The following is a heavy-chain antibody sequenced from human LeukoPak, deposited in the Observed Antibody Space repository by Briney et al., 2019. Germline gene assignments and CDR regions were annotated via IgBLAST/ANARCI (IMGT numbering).Heavy chain of an antibody. CDR3: ARRYCTSTSCYGNTFYFDY. V-gene: IGHV3-64*01. J-gene: IGHJ4*02. CDR2: ITSDGART. D-gene: IGHD2-2*01. CDR1: GFTFSSYA. Sequence: SGGSLRLSCAASGFTFSSYAMHWVRQAPGKGLEYVSAITSDGARTYYANSVKGRFTISRDNSKNTLHLQMGGLRAEDMAVYYCARRYCTSTSCYGNTFYFDYWGQGTLVTVSS.